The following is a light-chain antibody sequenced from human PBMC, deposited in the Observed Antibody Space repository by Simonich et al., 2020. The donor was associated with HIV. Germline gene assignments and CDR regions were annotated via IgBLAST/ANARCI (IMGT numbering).Light chain of an antibody. CDR1: QSLLHSNGYNY. CDR3: MQALQTPYT. V-gene: IGKV2-28*01. Sequence: DIVMTQSPLSLPVTPGEPASISCRSSQSLLHSNGYNYLDWYLQKPGQSPQLLIYLGSNRASGVPYRFSVSGSGTEFTLKISRVEAEDVGIYYCMQALQTPYTFGQGTKLEIK. CDR2: LGS. J-gene: IGKJ2*01.